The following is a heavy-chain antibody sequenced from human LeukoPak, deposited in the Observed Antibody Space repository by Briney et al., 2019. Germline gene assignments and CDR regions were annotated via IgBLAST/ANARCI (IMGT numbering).Heavy chain of an antibody. Sequence: SETLSLTCSVSIGSISSSKWWSWVRQSPVKGLEWIGEIYLYGTTNYNPSFTSRVTMSVDRSRNQFSLKLSSVTAADTAVYYCARVHPAYSSSWYGGSFDYWGQGTLVTVSS. J-gene: IGHJ4*02. CDR3: ARVHPAYSSSWYGGSFDY. V-gene: IGHV4-4*02. D-gene: IGHD6-13*01. CDR1: IGSISSSKW. CDR2: IYLYGTT.